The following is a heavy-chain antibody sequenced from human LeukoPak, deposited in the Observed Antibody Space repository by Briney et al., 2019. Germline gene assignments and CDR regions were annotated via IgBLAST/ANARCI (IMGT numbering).Heavy chain of an antibody. V-gene: IGHV1-8*02. CDR1: GGTFSSYA. CDR2: MNPNSGNT. CDR3: ARGHLNWFDP. Sequence: GASVKVSCKASGGTFSSYAISWVRQATGQGLEWMGWMNPNSGNTGYAQKFQGRVTMTRNTSISTAYMELSSLRSEDTAVYYCARGHLNWFDPWGQGTLVTVSS. J-gene: IGHJ5*02.